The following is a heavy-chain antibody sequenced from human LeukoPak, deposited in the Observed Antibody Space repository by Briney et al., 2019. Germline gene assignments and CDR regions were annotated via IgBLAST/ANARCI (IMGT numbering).Heavy chain of an antibody. CDR3: AGASPGGFYDY. CDR1: GFSFSSSA. CDR2: ITNNGGYT. V-gene: IGHV3-64*01. Sequence: GGSLRLSCAASGFSFSSSAMHWVRQAPGKGLEYVSAITNNGGYTYYANSVKGRFTISRDNSKNTLYLQMGSLRTEDTAVYYCAGASPGGFYDYWGQGTLVTVSS. J-gene: IGHJ4*02. D-gene: IGHD2-8*02.